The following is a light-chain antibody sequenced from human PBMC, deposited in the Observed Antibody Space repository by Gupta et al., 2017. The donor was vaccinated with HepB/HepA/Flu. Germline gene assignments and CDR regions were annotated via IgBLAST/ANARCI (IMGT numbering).Light chain of an antibody. Sequence: DIQMTQSPSSLSASIGDRVTISCRASQNINNYLAWYQQKPGKAPKLLIYSASRLESGVPSRFSGSGSETEFTLTISSLQPEDFAIYYCQQRDNTPWTFGQGTKVEI. V-gene: IGKV1-39*01. CDR3: QQRDNTPWT. CDR2: SAS. J-gene: IGKJ1*01. CDR1: QNINNY.